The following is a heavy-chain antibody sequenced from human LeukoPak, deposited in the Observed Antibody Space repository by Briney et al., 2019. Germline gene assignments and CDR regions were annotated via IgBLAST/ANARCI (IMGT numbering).Heavy chain of an antibody. CDR1: GFTFSSYA. D-gene: IGHD5-12*01. CDR2: ISGSGGST. Sequence: GGSLRLSCAASGFTFSSYAMSWVRQAPGKGLEWVSAISGSGGSTYYADSVKGRFTISRDNSKNTLYLQMNSLRAEDTAVYYCAKDPYIVATSYYYYYMDVWGKGTTVTISS. V-gene: IGHV3-23*01. J-gene: IGHJ6*03. CDR3: AKDPYIVATSYYYYYMDV.